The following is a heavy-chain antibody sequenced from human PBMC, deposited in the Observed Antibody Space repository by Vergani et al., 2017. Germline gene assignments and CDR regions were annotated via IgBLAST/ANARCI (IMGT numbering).Heavy chain of an antibody. CDR1: GFSFSNSH. V-gene: IGHV3-48*01. J-gene: IGHJ4*02. Sequence: EVQLLESGGGLIQPGGSLRLSCAASGFSFSNSHMSWVRQAPGQGLQWVSYISRDSDTIYYADSVRGRFTISRDNARDSLFLQMTSLRSEDTGFYYCAKWENYEKHVDHWGQGSLVTVSS. D-gene: IGHD3-3*01. CDR2: ISRDSDTI. CDR3: AKWENYEKHVDH.